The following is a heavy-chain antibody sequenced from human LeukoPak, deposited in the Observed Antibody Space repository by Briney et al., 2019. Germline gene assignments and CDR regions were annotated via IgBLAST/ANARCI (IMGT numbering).Heavy chain of an antibody. CDR3: ANIGSSWS. D-gene: IGHD6-13*01. V-gene: IGHV3-23*01. J-gene: IGHJ4*02. Sequence: GASVKVSCKASGGTFSSYAMSWVRQAPGKGLEWVSAISGSGGSTYYADSVKGRFTISRDNSKNTLYLQMNSLRAEDTAVYYCANIGSSWSWGQGTLVTVSS. CDR2: ISGSGGST. CDR1: GGTFSSYA.